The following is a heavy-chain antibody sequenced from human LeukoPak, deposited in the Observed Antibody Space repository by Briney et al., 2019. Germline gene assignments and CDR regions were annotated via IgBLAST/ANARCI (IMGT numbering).Heavy chain of an antibody. J-gene: IGHJ6*03. V-gene: IGHV3-48*03. Sequence: PGGSLRLSCAASGFTFSSYEMNWVRQAPGKGLEWVSYISSSGNTIYYADSVKGRFTISRDNAKNSLYLQMNSLRAEDTAVYYCARDHATALYYYYYMDVWGKGTTVTISS. CDR2: ISSSGNTI. CDR3: ARDHATALYYYYYMDV. CDR1: GFTFSSYE. D-gene: IGHD2-21*02.